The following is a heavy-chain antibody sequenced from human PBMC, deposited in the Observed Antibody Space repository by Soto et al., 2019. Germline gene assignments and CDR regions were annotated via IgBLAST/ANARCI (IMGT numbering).Heavy chain of an antibody. J-gene: IGHJ6*02. D-gene: IGHD3-10*01. CDR2: NYYSGST. CDR3: ANYGSGSYYSYYYYGMDV. V-gene: IGHV4-39*01. Sequence: SETLSLTCTVSGGSISSSSYYWGWIRQPPGKGLEWIGSNYYSGSTYYNPSLKSRVTISVDTSKNQFSLKLSSVTAADTAVYYCANYGSGSYYSYYYYGMDVWGQGTTVTVSS. CDR1: GGSISSSSYY.